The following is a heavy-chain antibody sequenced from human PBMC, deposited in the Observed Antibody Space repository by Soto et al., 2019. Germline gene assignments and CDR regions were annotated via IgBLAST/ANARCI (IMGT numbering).Heavy chain of an antibody. J-gene: IGHJ5*02. CDR3: ARELPFWIDNWFDP. CDR2: ISYDGSNK. V-gene: IGHV3-30-3*01. D-gene: IGHD3-3*01. CDR1: GFTFSSYA. Sequence: QVQLVESGGGVVQPGRSLRLSCAASGFTFSSYAMHWVRQAPGKGLEWVAVISYDGSNKYYADSVKGRFTISRDNSKNPLYLQMNSLRAEDTAVYYCARELPFWIDNWFDPWGQGTLVTVSS.